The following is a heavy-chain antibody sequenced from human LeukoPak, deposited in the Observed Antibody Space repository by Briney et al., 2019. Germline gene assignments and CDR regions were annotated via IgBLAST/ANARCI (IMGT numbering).Heavy chain of an antibody. CDR2: ISAYNGNT. J-gene: IGHJ4*02. D-gene: IGHD3-22*01. V-gene: IGHV1-18*01. CDR1: GYTFTSYG. CDR3: ARVGPYYYDSSDYYYVVLLDY. Sequence: GASVKVSCKASGYTFTSYGISWVRQAPGQGLEWMGWISAYNGNTNYAQKLQGRVTMTTDTSTSTAYMELRSLRSDDTAVYYCARVGPYYYDSSDYYYVVLLDYWGQGTLVTVSS.